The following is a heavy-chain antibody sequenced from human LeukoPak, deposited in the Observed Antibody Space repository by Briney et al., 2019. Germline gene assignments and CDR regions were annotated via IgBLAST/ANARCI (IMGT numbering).Heavy chain of an antibody. CDR2: IRQDGNEK. CDR1: GFTFSTYW. CDR3: ARPRGYCSGGSCFPPDY. D-gene: IGHD2-15*01. V-gene: IGHV3-7*04. J-gene: IGHJ4*02. Sequence: GGSLRLSCTASGFTFSTYWMSWVRQAPGKGLEWVANIRQDGNEKYSVDSVKGRFTISRDNAKNSLYLQMNSLRAEDTAVYYCARPRGYCSGGSCFPPDYWGQGTLVTVSS.